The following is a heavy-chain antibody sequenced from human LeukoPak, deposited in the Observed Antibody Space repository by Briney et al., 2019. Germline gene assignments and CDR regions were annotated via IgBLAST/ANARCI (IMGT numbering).Heavy chain of an antibody. CDR3: ARDVSGYYHSTGYDQIRYYFVI. CDR1: GFTLSSCS. V-gene: IGHV3-21*01. J-gene: IGHJ4*02. CDR2: ISSSSSYI. D-gene: IGHD3-22*01. Sequence: GGSLRLLCGASGFTLSSCSMHGVRQAPGKGLEWVSSISSSSSYIYYADSVKGRFTISRDNAKNSLYLQMNSTRAEDTAVYYCARDVSGYYHSTGYDQIRYYFVIWGPGTLVTVSS.